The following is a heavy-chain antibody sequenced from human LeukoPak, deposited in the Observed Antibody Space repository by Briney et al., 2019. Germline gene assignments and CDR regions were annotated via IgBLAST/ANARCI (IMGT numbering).Heavy chain of an antibody. D-gene: IGHD1-26*01. CDR2: IIPIFGTA. J-gene: IGHJ4*02. CDR1: GGTFSSYA. Sequence: GASVKVSCKASGGTFSSYAISWVRQAPGQGLEWMGGIIPIFGTANYAQKFQGRVTITADESTSTAYMELNSLRAEDTAVYYCAKVMGATISYHNFDYWGQGTLVTVSS. CDR3: AKVMGATISYHNFDY. V-gene: IGHV1-69*13.